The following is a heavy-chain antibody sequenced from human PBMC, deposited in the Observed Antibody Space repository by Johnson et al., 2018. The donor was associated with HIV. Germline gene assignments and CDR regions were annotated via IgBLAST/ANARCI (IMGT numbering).Heavy chain of an antibody. CDR1: GFTFSSYA. J-gene: IGHJ3*02. CDR2: ISYDGSNK. CDR3: TRDPYFSDAFDI. Sequence: VQLVESGGGVVQPGRSLRLSCAASGFTFSSYAMHWVRQAPGKGLEWVAVISYDGSNKYYADSVQGRFTISRDNSRDTLYLQMNSLRSEDTAVYYCTRDPYFSDAFDIWGQGTMVTVFS. V-gene: IGHV3-30*04. D-gene: IGHD3-3*01.